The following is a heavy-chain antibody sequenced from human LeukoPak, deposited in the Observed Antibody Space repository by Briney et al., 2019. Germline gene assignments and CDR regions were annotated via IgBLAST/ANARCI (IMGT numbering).Heavy chain of an antibody. CDR1: GFIFSGYG. CDR2: IRYDGSNK. V-gene: IGHV3-30*02. CDR3: AKLYCGGDCQKRQMLDY. J-gene: IGHJ4*02. D-gene: IGHD2-21*01. Sequence: GGSLRLSCGASGFIFSGYGIHWVRQAPGKGLEWVTFIRYDGSNKYYADSVKGRFTVSRDNSKNTVYLQMDSLRVEDTAMYYCAKLYCGGDCQKRQMLDYWGQGTLVTVSS.